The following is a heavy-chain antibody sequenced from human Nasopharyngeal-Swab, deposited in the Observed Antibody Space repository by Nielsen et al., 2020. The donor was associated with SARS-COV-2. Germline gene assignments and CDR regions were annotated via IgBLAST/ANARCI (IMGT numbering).Heavy chain of an antibody. D-gene: IGHD6-13*01. Sequence: LKISCAASGFTFSNYGMHWVRQAPGKGLEWVAVISCDGSNKYYADSVKGRFTISRDNSKNTLYLQMNSLRAEDTTVYYCAKGVERAAEDYWGQGTLVTVSS. V-gene: IGHV3-30*18. J-gene: IGHJ4*02. CDR1: GFTFSNYG. CDR2: ISCDGSNK. CDR3: AKGVERAAEDY.